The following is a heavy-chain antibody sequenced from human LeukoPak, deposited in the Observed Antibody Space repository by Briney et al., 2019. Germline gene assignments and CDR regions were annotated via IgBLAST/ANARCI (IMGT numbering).Heavy chain of an antibody. V-gene: IGHV3-21*01. J-gene: IGHJ3*02. CDR1: GFTLSSYS. D-gene: IGHD1-26*01. CDR3: ARIGAATHAFDI. Sequence: GGSLRLSCAASGFTLSSYSMNWVRQAPGKGLEWVSSISSSSIYIYYADSVKGRFTISRDNAKNSLYLQMNSLRVEDTAVYYCARIGAATHAFDIWGQGTMVTVSS. CDR2: ISSSSIYI.